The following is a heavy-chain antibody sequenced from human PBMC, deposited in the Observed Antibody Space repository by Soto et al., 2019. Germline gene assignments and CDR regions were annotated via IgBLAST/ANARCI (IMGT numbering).Heavy chain of an antibody. CDR1: GFTFSSYW. Sequence: GGSLRLSCAASGFTFSSYWMHWVRQAPGKGLVWVSRINSDGSSTSYADSVKGRFTSSRDNAKNTLYLQMNSLRAEDTAVYYCASRGSGYDWVYYYYGMDVWGQGTTVTVSS. V-gene: IGHV3-74*01. D-gene: IGHD5-12*01. CDR2: INSDGSST. J-gene: IGHJ6*02. CDR3: ASRGSGYDWVYYYYGMDV.